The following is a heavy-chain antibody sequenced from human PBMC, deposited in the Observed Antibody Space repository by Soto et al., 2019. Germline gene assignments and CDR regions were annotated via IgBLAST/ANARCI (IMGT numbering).Heavy chain of an antibody. D-gene: IGHD6-19*01. CDR3: ARESSGMDAFDI. CDR1: GGTFSSYA. J-gene: IGHJ3*02. V-gene: IGHV1-69*12. CDR2: IIPIFGTA. Sequence: QVQLVQSGAEVKKPGSSVKVSCKASGGTFSSYAISWVRQAPGQGLEWMGGIIPIFGTANYAQKLQGRGTNTADESTSTAYMELSSLRSEDTAVYYCARESSGMDAFDIWGQETMVTVSS.